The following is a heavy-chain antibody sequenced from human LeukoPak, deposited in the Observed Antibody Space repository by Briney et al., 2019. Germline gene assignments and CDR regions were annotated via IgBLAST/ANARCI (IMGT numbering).Heavy chain of an antibody. CDR3: AREYDSSGYYLGY. Sequence: SVKVSCKASGGTFSSYTISWVRQAPGQGLEWMGRIIPILGIANYAQKFQGRVTITADKSTSTAYMELSSLRSEDTALYYCAREYDSSGYYLGYWGQGTLVTVSS. CDR2: IIPILGIA. CDR1: GGTFSSYT. J-gene: IGHJ4*02. V-gene: IGHV1-69*04. D-gene: IGHD3-22*01.